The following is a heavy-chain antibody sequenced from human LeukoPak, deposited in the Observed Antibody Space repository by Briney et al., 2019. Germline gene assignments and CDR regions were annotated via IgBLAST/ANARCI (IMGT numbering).Heavy chain of an antibody. J-gene: IGHJ3*02. CDR3: AREKEDAFDI. Sequence: ASVKVSCKAFGYTFTSNYMHWVRQAPGQGPEWMGVISPSGGSTTYAQKFQGRVTLTRDMSTSTDYLELSSLRSDDTAVYYCAREKEDAFDIWGQGTMVTVSS. V-gene: IGHV1-46*01. CDR1: GYTFTSNY. CDR2: ISPSGGST.